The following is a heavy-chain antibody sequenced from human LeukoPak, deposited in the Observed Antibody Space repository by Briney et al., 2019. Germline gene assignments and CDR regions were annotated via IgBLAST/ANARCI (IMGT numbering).Heavy chain of an antibody. Sequence: GASVKVSCKASGYTFTGYYMHWVRQAPGQGLEWMGWINPNSGGTNYAQKFQGRVTMTRDTSISTAYMELSRLRSDDTAVYYCARDTIVVVPAATPRAAFDIWGQGTMVTVSS. CDR1: GYTFTGYY. CDR3: ARDTIVVVPAATPRAAFDI. D-gene: IGHD2-2*01. J-gene: IGHJ3*02. CDR2: INPNSGGT. V-gene: IGHV1-2*02.